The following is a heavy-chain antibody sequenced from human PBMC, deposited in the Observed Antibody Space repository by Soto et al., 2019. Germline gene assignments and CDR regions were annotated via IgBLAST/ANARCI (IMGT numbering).Heavy chain of an antibody. J-gene: IGHJ3*02. Sequence: QLQLQESGPGLVKPSETLSLTCTVSGGSISSSSDYWGWIRQPPGKGLEWIGSIYNSGSTYYNPSLKRRCTLSVDTSKNQSSLKLTSVTADDTAVYYCARQGGGGFGYADSNDAFDIWGQGTMVTVSS. D-gene: IGHD4-17*01. CDR3: ARQGGGGFGYADSNDAFDI. CDR1: GGSISSSSDY. CDR2: IYNSGST. V-gene: IGHV4-39*01.